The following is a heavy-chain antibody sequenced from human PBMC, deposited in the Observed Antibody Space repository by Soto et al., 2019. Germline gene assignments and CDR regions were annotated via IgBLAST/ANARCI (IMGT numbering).Heavy chain of an antibody. V-gene: IGHV4-30-2*01. J-gene: IGHJ6*02. CDR1: GGSISSGGYS. D-gene: IGHD3-10*01. CDR2: IYHSGST. CDR3: ARPLYGSGLYAGMDV. Sequence: PSETLSLTCAVSGGSISSGGYSWSWIRQPPGKGLECIGYIYHSGSTYYNPSLKSRVTMSVDTSKNQFSLKLSSVTAADTAVYYCARPLYGSGLYAGMDVWGQGTTVTVSS.